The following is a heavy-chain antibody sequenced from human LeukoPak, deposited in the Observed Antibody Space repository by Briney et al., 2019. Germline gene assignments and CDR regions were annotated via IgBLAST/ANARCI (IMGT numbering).Heavy chain of an antibody. J-gene: IGHJ5*02. D-gene: IGHD3-3*01. V-gene: IGHV1-3*01. CDR1: GYTFTSYA. CDR3: ARDNYDFWSGYYTGSQNWFDP. CDR2: INAGNGNT. Sequence: ASVKVSCKASGYTFTSYAMHWVRQAPGQRLEWMGWINAGNGNTKYSQKFQGRVTITRDTCASTAYMELSSLRSEDTAVYYCARDNYDFWSGYYTGSQNWFDPWGQGTLVTVSS.